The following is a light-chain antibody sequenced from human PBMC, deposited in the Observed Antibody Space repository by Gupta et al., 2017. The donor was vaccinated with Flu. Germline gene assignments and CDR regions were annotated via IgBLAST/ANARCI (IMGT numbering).Light chain of an antibody. CDR2: GAS. J-gene: IGKJ1*01. CDR3: QQYNNWPRT. Sequence: EIVMTQSPATLSVSPGERATLSCRASQSVSSNLAWYQQKPGQAPRLLIYGASTRATGIPARFSGSGSGTEFTLTISSLQSEDFAVYYCQQYNNWPRTLGQGTKVKIK. CDR1: QSVSSN. V-gene: IGKV3-15*01.